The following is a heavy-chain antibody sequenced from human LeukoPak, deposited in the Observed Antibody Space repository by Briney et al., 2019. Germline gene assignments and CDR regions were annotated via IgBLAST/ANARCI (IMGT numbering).Heavy chain of an antibody. D-gene: IGHD6-13*01. V-gene: IGHV1-46*01. Sequence: ASVKVSRKASGYTFTSYYMHWVRQAPGQGLEWMGIITPTGGSTSYAQKFQGRVTMTRDTSTSTVYMELSSLRSEDTAVYYCARADSTFDYWGQGTLVTVSS. J-gene: IGHJ4*02. CDR3: ARADSTFDY. CDR1: GYTFTSYY. CDR2: ITPTGGST.